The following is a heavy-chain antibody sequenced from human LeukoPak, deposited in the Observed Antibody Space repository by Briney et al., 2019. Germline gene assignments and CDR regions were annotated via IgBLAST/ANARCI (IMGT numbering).Heavy chain of an antibody. CDR2: INSDGSST. D-gene: IGHD2-2*01. J-gene: IGHJ4*02. CDR1: GFTFSSYW. Sequence: GGSLRLYCAASGFTFSSYWMHWVRQAPGKGLVWVSRINSDGSSTSYADSVKGRFTISRDNAKNTLYLQMNSLRAEDTAVYYCAKISGSSTLHVGIDYWGQGTLVTVSS. V-gene: IGHV3-74*01. CDR3: AKISGSSTLHVGIDY.